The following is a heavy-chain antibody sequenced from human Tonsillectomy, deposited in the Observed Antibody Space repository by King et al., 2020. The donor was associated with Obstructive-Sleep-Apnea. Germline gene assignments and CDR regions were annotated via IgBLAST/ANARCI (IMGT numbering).Heavy chain of an antibody. V-gene: IGHV4-39*07. D-gene: IGHD6-6*01. CDR3: TRPTAARSSFDY. CDR1: GGSINSNNYY. Sequence: QLQESGPGLVKPSETLSLTCSVSGGSINSNNYYWGWIRQPPGKGLEWIGSIYYSGSTYYNPSLKSRVTISIDTSKNQFSLKLSSVTAADTAMYYCTRPTAARSSFDYWGQGTLVTVSS. J-gene: IGHJ4*02. CDR2: IYYSGST.